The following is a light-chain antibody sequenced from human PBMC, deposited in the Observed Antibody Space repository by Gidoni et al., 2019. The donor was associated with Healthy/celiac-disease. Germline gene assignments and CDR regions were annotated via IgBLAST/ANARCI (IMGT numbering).Light chain of an antibody. J-gene: IGLJ2*01. V-gene: IGLV3-10*01. CDR3: YSTDSSGNHRV. CDR1: ALPKKY. Sequence: YELTQPPSVSVSPGQTARITCSGDALPKKYAYWYQQKSGQAAVLVIYEDSKRPSGIPERFSGSSSGTMATLTISGAQVEDEADYYCYSTDSSGNHRVFGGGTKLTVL. CDR2: EDS.